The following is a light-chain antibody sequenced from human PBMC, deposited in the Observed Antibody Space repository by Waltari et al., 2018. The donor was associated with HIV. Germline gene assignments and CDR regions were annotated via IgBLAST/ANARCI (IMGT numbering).Light chain of an antibody. Sequence: EIVLTQSPGTLSLSPGESATLSCRASHLLSSSYLAWYQQQPGQAPRLLIYGASTRATDIPDRFSGSGSGTDSGSGTDFSLTISRLEPEDFAVYYCQQYSSLPYSFGQGTKLEI. CDR1: HLLSSSY. V-gene: IGKV3-20*01. CDR3: QQYSSLPYS. J-gene: IGKJ2*03. CDR2: GAS.